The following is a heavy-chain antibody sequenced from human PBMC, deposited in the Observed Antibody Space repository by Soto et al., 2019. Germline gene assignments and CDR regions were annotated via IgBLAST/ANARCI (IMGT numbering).Heavy chain of an antibody. J-gene: IGHJ2*01. CDR3: ARQEGGDKGYVDC. CDR1: GGSISSGDYW. CDR2: DYYDGTT. D-gene: IGHD3-16*01. V-gene: IGHV4-39*01. Sequence: QLQLQESGPGLVKPSETLSLTCTVSGGSISSGDYWWAWIRQLPGKELEWIGSGSDYYDGTTHSNPSHKSPVHISIATSNNHFSLKLNSVTAADPALYYCARQEGGDKGYVDCWRRGTLVTLTS.